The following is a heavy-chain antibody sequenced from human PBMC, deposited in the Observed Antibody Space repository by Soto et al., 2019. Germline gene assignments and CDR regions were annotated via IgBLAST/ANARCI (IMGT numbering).Heavy chain of an antibody. CDR3: ARGASRGSSWSYYYYYYMDV. CDR1: GFTFSSYA. CDR2: ISSNGGST. Sequence: GGSLRLSCAASGFTFSSYAMHWVRQAPGKGLEYVSAISSNGGSTYYANSVKGRFTISRDNSKNTLYLQMGSLRAEDMAVYYCARGASRGSSWSYYYYYYMDVWGKGTTVTVSS. J-gene: IGHJ6*03. D-gene: IGHD6-13*01. V-gene: IGHV3-64*01.